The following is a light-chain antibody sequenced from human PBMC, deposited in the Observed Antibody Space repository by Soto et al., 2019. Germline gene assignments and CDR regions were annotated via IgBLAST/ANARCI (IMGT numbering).Light chain of an antibody. CDR3: QQYGSSPRYT. CDR1: QSVSSSY. V-gene: IGKV3-20*01. J-gene: IGKJ2*01. Sequence: ETVLKQSPGTLSLSPGERATLSCRASQSVSSSYLAWYQQKPGQAPRLLIYGASSRATGIPDRFSGSGSGTDFTLTISRLEPEDFAVYYCQQYGSSPRYTFGQGTKLEIK. CDR2: GAS.